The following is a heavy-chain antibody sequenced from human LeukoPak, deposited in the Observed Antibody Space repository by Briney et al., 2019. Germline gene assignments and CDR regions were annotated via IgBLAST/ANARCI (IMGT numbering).Heavy chain of an antibody. V-gene: IGHV4-59*01. J-gene: IGHJ3*02. CDR3: ARGAGDYYGSGADTFDI. Sequence: PSETLSLTCTVSGGSISSYYWSWIRQPPGKGLEWIGYIYYSGSTNYNPSLKSRVTISVDTSKNQFSLKLSSVTAADTAVYYCARGAGDYYGSGADTFDIWGQGTMVTVS. CDR2: IYYSGST. CDR1: GGSISSYY. D-gene: IGHD3-10*01.